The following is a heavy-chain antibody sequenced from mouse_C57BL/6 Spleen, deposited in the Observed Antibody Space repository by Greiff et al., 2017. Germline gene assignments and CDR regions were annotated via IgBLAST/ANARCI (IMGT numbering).Heavy chain of an antibody. Sequence: QVTLKVSGPGLVQPSQSLSITCTVSGFSLTSYGVHWVRQSPGKGLEWLGVIWSGGSTDYNAAFISRLSISKDNSKSQVFFKMNSLQADDTAIYYCARLYDPFAYWGQGTLVTVSA. V-gene: IGHV2-2*01. CDR3: ARLYDPFAY. D-gene: IGHD2-3*01. CDR2: IWSGGST. CDR1: GFSLTSYG. J-gene: IGHJ3*01.